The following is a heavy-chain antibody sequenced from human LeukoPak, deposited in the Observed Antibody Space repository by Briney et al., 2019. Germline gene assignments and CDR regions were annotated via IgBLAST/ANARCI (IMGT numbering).Heavy chain of an antibody. Sequence: GASVKVSCKASRYTFTGYYIHLVRQAPGQGLEWMGWINPNTGDTNYAQKFQGRVTMTRDTSISTAYMELSRLRSDDTAVYYCARDLHWGPDYWGQGTLVTVSS. CDR3: ARDLHWGPDY. D-gene: IGHD7-27*01. CDR1: RYTFTGYY. CDR2: INPNTGDT. V-gene: IGHV1-2*02. J-gene: IGHJ4*02.